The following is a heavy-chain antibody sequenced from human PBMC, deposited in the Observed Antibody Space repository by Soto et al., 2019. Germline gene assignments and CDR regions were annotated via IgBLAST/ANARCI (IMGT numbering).Heavy chain of an antibody. V-gene: IGHV3-23*01. Sequence: EVQLLESGGGLVQPGGSLRLSCAASGFTFNNYAMTWVRQAPGKGLAWVSTIRGSDGSTYYADSVKGRLTISRDNSKNALYLQMSSLRAEDTALYYCVKDWTGDTCPCMDVWGQGTTVTVSS. J-gene: IGHJ6*01. D-gene: IGHD2-8*02. CDR3: VKDWTGDTCPCMDV. CDR2: IRGSDGST. CDR1: GFTFNNYA.